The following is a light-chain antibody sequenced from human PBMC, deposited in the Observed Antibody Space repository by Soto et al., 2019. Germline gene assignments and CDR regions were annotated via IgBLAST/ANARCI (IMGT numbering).Light chain of an antibody. J-gene: IGKJ1*01. CDR2: KTS. CDR3: QQYDSYWT. V-gene: IGKV1-5*03. Sequence: DIQMTPSPSTLSASAGARVTISCRASQSISSWLAWYQQTPGKAPKLLIYKTSSLESGVPSRFRGSGSGTEFTLTISSLQPDDFATYYCQQYDSYWTFGQGTKV. CDR1: QSISSW.